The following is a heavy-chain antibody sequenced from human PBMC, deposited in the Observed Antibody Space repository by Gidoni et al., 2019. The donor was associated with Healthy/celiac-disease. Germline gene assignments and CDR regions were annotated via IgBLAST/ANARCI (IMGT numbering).Heavy chain of an antibody. J-gene: IGHJ4*02. Sequence: QVQLQESGPGLVKPSQTQSLNCAVSGGSISSGDYYWSWIRQPPGKGLEWIGYIYYSGSTYYNPSLKSRVTISVDTSKNQFSLKLSSVTAADTAVYYCARARDGYNSYYFDYWGQGTLVTVSS. V-gene: IGHV4-30-4*01. CDR1: GGSISSGDYY. CDR3: ARARDGYNSYYFDY. D-gene: IGHD1-1*01. CDR2: IYYSGST.